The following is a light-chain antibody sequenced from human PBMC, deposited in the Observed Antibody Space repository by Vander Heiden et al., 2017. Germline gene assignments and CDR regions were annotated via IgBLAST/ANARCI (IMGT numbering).Light chain of an antibody. CDR2: GNT. CDR1: SSNIGAGYD. J-gene: IGLJ3*02. CDR3: QSYDSSLSGSV. Sequence: SVLTPPPPVSGAPGQRVTISCTGSSSNIGAGYDVHWYQRLPGTAPKPLIYGNTNRPSGVPDRFSGSESGTSASLAITGLQAEDEAVYYCQSYDSSLSGSVFGGGTKLTVL. V-gene: IGLV1-40*01.